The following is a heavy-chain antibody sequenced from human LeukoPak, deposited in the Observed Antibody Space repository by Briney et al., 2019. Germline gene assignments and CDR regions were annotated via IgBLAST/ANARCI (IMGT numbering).Heavy chain of an antibody. CDR3: TRGVFICGGDCYYDGDYYYYMDV. Sequence: GGSLRLSCTASGFTFGDYAMSWVRQAPGKGLERVGFIRSKAYGGTTEYAASVKGRFTISRDDSKSIAYLQMNSLKTEDTAVYYCTRGVFICGGDCYYDGDYYYYMDVWGKGTTVTISS. J-gene: IGHJ6*03. CDR2: IRSKAYGGTT. V-gene: IGHV3-49*04. CDR1: GFTFGDYA. D-gene: IGHD2-21*02.